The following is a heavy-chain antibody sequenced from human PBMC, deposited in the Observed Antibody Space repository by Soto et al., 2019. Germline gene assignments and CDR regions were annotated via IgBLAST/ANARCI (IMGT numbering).Heavy chain of an antibody. CDR1: GFTLSNYA. CDR3: ASRNYHSSGLGY. CDR2: TSYDGSNT. V-gene: IGHV3-30-3*01. J-gene: IGHJ4*02. Sequence: QVQLVESGGGVVQPGRSLRLSCAASGFTLSNYAMYWVRQAPGKGLEWVAVTSYDGSNTYYADSVKGRFTISRDNSNTTLDLQMTSRRAEDTAVYYCASRNYHSSGLGYWGQGTPVTVSS. D-gene: IGHD3-22*01.